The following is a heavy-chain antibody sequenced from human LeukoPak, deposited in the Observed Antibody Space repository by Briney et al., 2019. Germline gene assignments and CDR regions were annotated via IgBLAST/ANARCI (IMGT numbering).Heavy chain of an antibody. Sequence: GGSLRLSCAASGFTVSTTYMTWVRQAPGKGLEWVSVIYTGGGTYYADSVKGRFTISRDISKNTLYLQMNSLRAEDTAVYYCARGTVTAPDYWGQGTLVTVSS. CDR1: GFTVSTTY. J-gene: IGHJ4*02. CDR3: ARGTVTAPDY. V-gene: IGHV3-53*01. CDR2: IYTGGGT. D-gene: IGHD4-17*01.